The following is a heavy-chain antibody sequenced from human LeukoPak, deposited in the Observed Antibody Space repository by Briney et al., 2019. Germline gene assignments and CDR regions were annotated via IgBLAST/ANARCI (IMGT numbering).Heavy chain of an antibody. CDR2: MNPNSGNT. CDR3: AFETGMGLSSFDY. J-gene: IGHJ4*02. D-gene: IGHD2/OR15-2a*01. V-gene: IGHV1-8*02. CDR1: GYTFTNYD. Sequence: ASVKVSCKASGYTFTNYDINWVRQATGQGLEWMGWMNPNSGNTGYAQKFQGRVTMTRYTSISTAYMELSSLRSEDTAVYYCAFETGMGLSSFDYWGQGTLVTVSS.